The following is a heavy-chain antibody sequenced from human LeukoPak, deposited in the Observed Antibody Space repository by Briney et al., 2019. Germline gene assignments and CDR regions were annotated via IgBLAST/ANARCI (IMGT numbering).Heavy chain of an antibody. CDR3: ARHSSSHDWFDP. V-gene: IGHV1-69*05. J-gene: IGHJ5*02. Sequence: SVKVSCKASGGTFSSYAISWVRQAPGQGLEWMGGIIPIFGAANYAQKFQGRVTITTDESTSTAYMELSSLRSEDTAVYYCARHSSSHDWFDPWGQGTLVTVSS. CDR2: IIPIFGAA. CDR1: GGTFSSYA. D-gene: IGHD6-13*01.